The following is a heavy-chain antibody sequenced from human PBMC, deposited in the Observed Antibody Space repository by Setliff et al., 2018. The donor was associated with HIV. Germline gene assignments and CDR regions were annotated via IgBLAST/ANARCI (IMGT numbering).Heavy chain of an antibody. Sequence: KPSETLSLTCAVYGGSFSGYYWSWIRQPPGKGLEWIGEINHSGSTSYNPSLKSRVTISVDTSKNQFSLKLTSVTAADTAVYYCAGSWGSGSYPYWGQGTLVTVSS. CDR2: INHSGST. J-gene: IGHJ4*02. CDR3: AGSWGSGSYPY. CDR1: GGSFSGYY. D-gene: IGHD3-10*01. V-gene: IGHV4-34*01.